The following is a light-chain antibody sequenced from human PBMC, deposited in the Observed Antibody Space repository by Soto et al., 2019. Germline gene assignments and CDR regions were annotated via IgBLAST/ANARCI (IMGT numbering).Light chain of an antibody. J-gene: IGLJ1*01. V-gene: IGLV1-44*01. CDR3: LAWDDSLNGNL. CDR2: TND. Sequence: VLTQPPSASGTPGQRVTISCSGSSSNIESNTVYWYQQLPGMAPRLLIHTNDRRPSGVPDRFSGSKSGTSASLAISGLQSEDEADYYCLAWDDSLNGNLFGTGTKVTVL. CDR1: SSNIESNT.